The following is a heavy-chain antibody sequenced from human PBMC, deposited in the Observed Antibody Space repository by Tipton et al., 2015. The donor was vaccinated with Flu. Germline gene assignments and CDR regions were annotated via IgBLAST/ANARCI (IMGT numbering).Heavy chain of an antibody. CDR3: ARDPSQPLLSPAYYFDY. V-gene: IGHV1-46*01. CDR2: INPSGGST. CDR1: GYTFTSYY. D-gene: IGHD2-21*02. J-gene: IGHJ4*02. Sequence: QVQLVQSGAEVKKPGASVKVSCKASGYTFTSYYMHWVRQAPGQGLEWMGIINPSGGSTSYAQKFQGRVTMTRDTSTSTVYMELSSLRSEDPAVYYCARDPSQPLLSPAYYFDYWGQGTLVTVSS.